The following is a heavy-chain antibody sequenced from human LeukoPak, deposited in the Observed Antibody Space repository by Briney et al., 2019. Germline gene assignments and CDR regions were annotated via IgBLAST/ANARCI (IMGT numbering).Heavy chain of an antibody. J-gene: IGHJ5*02. Sequence: GSSVKVSCKASGGTFSSYAISWVGQAPGQGLEWMGGIIPIFGTANYAQKFQGRVTITTDESTSTAYMELSSLRSEDTAVYYCAREARQAYCGGDCPNWFDPWGQGTLVTVSS. CDR3: AREARQAYCGGDCPNWFDP. D-gene: IGHD2-21*02. CDR1: GGTFSSYA. CDR2: IIPIFGTA. V-gene: IGHV1-69*05.